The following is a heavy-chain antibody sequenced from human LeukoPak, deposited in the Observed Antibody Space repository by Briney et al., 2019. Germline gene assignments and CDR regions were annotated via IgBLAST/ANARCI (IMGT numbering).Heavy chain of an antibody. Sequence: PGGSLRLSCAASGFTFSSYWMSWVRQAPGKGLEWVANIKQDGSEKYYVDSVKGRFTISRDNSKNTLYLQMNSLRAEDTAVYYCAKTAPPWGSFDYWGQGTLVTVSS. D-gene: IGHD3-16*01. CDR1: GFTFSSYW. V-gene: IGHV3-7*01. CDR3: AKTAPPWGSFDY. J-gene: IGHJ4*02. CDR2: IKQDGSEK.